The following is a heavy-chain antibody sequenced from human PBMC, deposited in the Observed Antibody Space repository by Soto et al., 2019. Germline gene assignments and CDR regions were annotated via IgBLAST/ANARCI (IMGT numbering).Heavy chain of an antibody. CDR2: ISWDGGTT. Sequence: GGSLRLSCAASGFTFDDYTMHWVRQAPGKGLEWVSLISWDGGTTFYADSVKGRFTISRDNSKNSLYLEMKSLRTEDTALYYCTKDAYGGQGNDYWGQGTLVTVSS. D-gene: IGHD3-10*01. CDR3: TKDAYGGQGNDY. J-gene: IGHJ4*02. V-gene: IGHV3-43*01. CDR1: GFTFDDYT.